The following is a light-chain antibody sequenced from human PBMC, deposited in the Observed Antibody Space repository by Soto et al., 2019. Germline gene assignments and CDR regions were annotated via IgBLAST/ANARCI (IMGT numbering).Light chain of an antibody. J-gene: IGKJ1*01. V-gene: IGKV1-8*01. Sequence: AIRMTQSPSSLSASTGDRVTITCRASQGISSYLAWYQQKPGKAPKLLIYAASTLQSGVPSRFSGSGSGTDFTLTISCLQSEDFAVYYCQQYGGSPRTFGQGTKVEVK. CDR1: QGISSY. CDR2: AAS. CDR3: QQYGGSPRT.